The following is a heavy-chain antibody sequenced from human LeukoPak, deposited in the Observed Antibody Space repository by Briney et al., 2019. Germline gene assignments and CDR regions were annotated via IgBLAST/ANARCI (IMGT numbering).Heavy chain of an antibody. Sequence: GGSLRLSCAASGFTFSSYAMSWVRQAPGKGLEWVSAIRGSGDRTHYADSVKGRLTISRDNSKNTLYLQMNSLRAEDTAVYYCAKDSKIVGATFRSYHYMDVWGKGTAVTVSS. V-gene: IGHV3-23*01. CDR3: AKDSKIVGATFRSYHYMDV. CDR2: IRGSGDRT. J-gene: IGHJ6*03. CDR1: GFTFSSYA. D-gene: IGHD1-26*01.